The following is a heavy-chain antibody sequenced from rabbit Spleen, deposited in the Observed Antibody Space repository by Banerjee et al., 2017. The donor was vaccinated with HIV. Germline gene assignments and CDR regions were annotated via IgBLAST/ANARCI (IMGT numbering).Heavy chain of an antibody. CDR1: GVSFSGSSY. Sequence: QSLEESGGDLVKPGASLTLTCIASGVSFSGSSYMCWVRQAPGKGLEWIACIDTGRSGFTYYASWAKGRFTISKTSSTTVTLQMTSLTVADTATYFCARDTGSSFSTYGMDLWGPGTLVTVS. V-gene: IGHV1S40*01. CDR3: ARDTGSSFSTYGMDL. J-gene: IGHJ6*01. D-gene: IGHD8-1*01. CDR2: IDTGRSGFT.